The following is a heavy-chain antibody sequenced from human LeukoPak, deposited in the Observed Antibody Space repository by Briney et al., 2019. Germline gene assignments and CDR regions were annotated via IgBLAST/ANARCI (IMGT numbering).Heavy chain of an antibody. D-gene: IGHD5-18*01. CDR3: AKSRGAAMAA. V-gene: IGHV3-43D*03. CDR1: GFTFSNYA. Sequence: GGSLRLSCAASGFTFSNYAMSWVRQAPGKGLEWVSLISWDGGSTYYADSVKGRFTISRDNSKNSLYLQMNSLRAEDTALYYCAKSRGAAMAAWGQGTLVTVSS. J-gene: IGHJ4*02. CDR2: ISWDGGST.